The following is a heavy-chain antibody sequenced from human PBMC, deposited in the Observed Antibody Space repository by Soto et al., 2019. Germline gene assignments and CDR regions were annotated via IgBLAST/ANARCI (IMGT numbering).Heavy chain of an antibody. CDR3: AKQRAGYGSGSDTYAVDF. CDR2: LSGSGGTT. V-gene: IGHV3-23*01. D-gene: IGHD3-10*01. J-gene: IGHJ4*02. Sequence: EVQLLESGGGLVQPGGSLRLSCSTSGFTFNTYAMNWVRQAPGKGLEWVSALSGSGGTTYYADSVRGRFTISRDNSKNPLFLQMNSLRAEDTALYYCAKQRAGYGSGSDTYAVDFWGQGTMVTVSS. CDR1: GFTFNTYA.